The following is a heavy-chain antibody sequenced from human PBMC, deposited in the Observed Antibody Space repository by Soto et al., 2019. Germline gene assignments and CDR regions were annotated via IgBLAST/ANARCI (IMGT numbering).Heavy chain of an antibody. D-gene: IGHD4-17*01. Sequence: QVQLVQSGAEVKKPGSSVKVSCKASGGTFSSYAISWVRQAPGQGLEWMGGIIPIFGTANYAQKFQGRVTITADESTSTAYMELSSLRSEDTAIYYCAKTPRGGDYGDWYFDLWGRGTLVTVSS. V-gene: IGHV1-69*01. CDR1: GGTFSSYA. CDR3: AKTPRGGDYGDWYFDL. J-gene: IGHJ2*01. CDR2: IIPIFGTA.